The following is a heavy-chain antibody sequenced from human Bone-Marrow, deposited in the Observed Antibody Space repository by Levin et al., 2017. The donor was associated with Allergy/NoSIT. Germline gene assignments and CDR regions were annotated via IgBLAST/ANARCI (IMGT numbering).Heavy chain of an antibody. CDR1: GFTFSSYA. D-gene: IGHD3-10*01. CDR2: ISGSGGST. CDR3: AKETEVLLWFGELSRDETRFDY. V-gene: IGHV3-23*01. Sequence: PSGGSLRLSCAASGFTFSSYAMSWVRQAPGKGLEWVSAISGSGGSTYYADSVKGRFTISRDNSKNTLYLQMNSLRAEDTAVYYCAKETEVLLWFGELSRDETRFDYWGQGTLVTVSS. J-gene: IGHJ4*02.